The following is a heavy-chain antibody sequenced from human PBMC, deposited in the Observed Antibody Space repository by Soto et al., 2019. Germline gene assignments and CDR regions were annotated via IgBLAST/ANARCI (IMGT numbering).Heavy chain of an antibody. V-gene: IGHV4-30-4*01. J-gene: IGHJ5*02. Sequence: QVQLQESGPGLVKPSQTLSLTCTVSGGSISSGDYYWSWIRQPPGKGLEWIGYIYYSGSTYYNPSLKSRVTISVDTSKNQFSLQLSSVTAADTAVYYCARGGDTAMVSIGWFDPWGQGTLVTVSS. D-gene: IGHD5-18*01. CDR3: ARGGDTAMVSIGWFDP. CDR2: IYYSGST. CDR1: GGSISSGDYY.